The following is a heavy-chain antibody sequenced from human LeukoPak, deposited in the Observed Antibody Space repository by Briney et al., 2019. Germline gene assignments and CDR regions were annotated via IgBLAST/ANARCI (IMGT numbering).Heavy chain of an antibody. V-gene: IGHV1-18*01. CDR3: ARGLPKAGVGAIPRNAFDI. J-gene: IGHJ3*02. CDR2: ISAYNGNT. CDR1: GYTFTSYG. Sequence: GASVKVSCKASGYTFTSYGISWVRQAPGQGLEWMGWISAYNGNTNYAQKLQGRVTMTTDTSTSTAYMELRSLRSDDTAVYYCARGLPKAGVGAIPRNAFDIWGQGTMVTVSS. D-gene: IGHD1-26*01.